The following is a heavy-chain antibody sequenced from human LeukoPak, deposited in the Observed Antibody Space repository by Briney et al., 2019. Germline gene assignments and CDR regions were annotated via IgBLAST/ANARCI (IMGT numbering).Heavy chain of an antibody. CDR2: IYSGGSA. V-gene: IGHV3-53*01. Sequence: GSLRLSCAASGFTVTSNYISWVRQAPGKGLEWVSVIYSGGSASYADSVKGRFTISRDSSKNTLYLQMNSLRAEDTAVYYCARQGATAGILYWGQGTLVTVSS. CDR3: ARQGATAGILY. J-gene: IGHJ4*02. D-gene: IGHD6-13*01. CDR1: GFTVTSNY.